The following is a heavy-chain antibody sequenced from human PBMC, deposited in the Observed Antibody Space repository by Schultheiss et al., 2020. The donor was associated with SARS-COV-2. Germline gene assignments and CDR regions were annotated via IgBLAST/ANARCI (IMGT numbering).Heavy chain of an antibody. CDR3: VKGVAATSRNWFDP. Sequence: GGSLRLSCAASGFTFSSYDMHWVRQAPGKGLEYVSAISSNGGSTYYADSVKGRFIISRDNSKNTLYLQMSSLRAEDTAVYYCVKGVAATSRNWFDPWGQGTLVTVSS. CDR2: ISSNGGST. D-gene: IGHD2-15*01. V-gene: IGHV3-64D*06. J-gene: IGHJ5*02. CDR1: GFTFSSYD.